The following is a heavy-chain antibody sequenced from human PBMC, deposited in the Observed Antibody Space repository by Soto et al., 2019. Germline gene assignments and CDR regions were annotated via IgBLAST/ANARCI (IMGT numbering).Heavy chain of an antibody. Sequence: GGSLRLSCAASGFTFSSYWMDWVRQAPGKGLEWVANINQDGSEKHYVDSVKGRFTISRDNAKNSLYLQMSSLTAEDSALYYCARSLDYWGQGPLVTVSS. CDR3: ARSLDY. CDR2: INQDGSEK. V-gene: IGHV3-7*01. CDR1: GFTFSSYW. J-gene: IGHJ4*02.